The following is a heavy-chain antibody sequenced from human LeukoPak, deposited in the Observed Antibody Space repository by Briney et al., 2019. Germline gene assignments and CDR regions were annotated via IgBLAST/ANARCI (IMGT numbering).Heavy chain of an antibody. Sequence: GGSLRLSCTASGLTFNTYTMNWVRQPPGKGLEWVSSIIPNSNYKYYEDSVRGRFIITRDNAKNSLYLQMDSLRAEDTAIYYCATDPSYSGTAYFNFWGQGTLVTVSS. CDR2: IIPNSNYK. V-gene: IGHV3-21*01. D-gene: IGHD1-26*01. J-gene: IGHJ4*02. CDR3: ATDPSYSGTAYFNF. CDR1: GLTFNTYT.